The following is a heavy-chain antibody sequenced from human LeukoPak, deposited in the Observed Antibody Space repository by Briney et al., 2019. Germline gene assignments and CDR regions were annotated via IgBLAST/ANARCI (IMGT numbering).Heavy chain of an antibody. D-gene: IGHD2-15*01. V-gene: IGHV3-48*04. J-gene: IGHJ4*02. CDR2: ISDSSRAI. Sequence: GGSLRLSCAASGFSFSTYSMNWVRQAPGKGLEWVSYISDSSRAISYADSVKGRFTVSRDNAKRSLYLQMNSLRAEDTAVYYCAGGFLRPDFAYWGQGTLVTVSS. CDR1: GFSFSTYS. CDR3: AGGFLRPDFAY.